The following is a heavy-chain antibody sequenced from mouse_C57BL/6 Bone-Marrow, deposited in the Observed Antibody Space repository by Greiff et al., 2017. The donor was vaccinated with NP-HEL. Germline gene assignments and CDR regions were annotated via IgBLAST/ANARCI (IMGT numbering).Heavy chain of an antibody. Sequence: EVQLVESGGGLVQPGGSLSLSCAASGFTFTDYYMSWVRQPPGKALEWLGFIRNKANGYTTEYSASVKGRFTISRDNSQSILYLQMNALRAEDSATYYCARYGYDYGDWFAYWGQGTLVTVSA. J-gene: IGHJ3*01. CDR2: IRNKANGYTT. CDR1: GFTFTDYY. CDR3: ARYGYDYGDWFAY. D-gene: IGHD2-4*01. V-gene: IGHV7-3*01.